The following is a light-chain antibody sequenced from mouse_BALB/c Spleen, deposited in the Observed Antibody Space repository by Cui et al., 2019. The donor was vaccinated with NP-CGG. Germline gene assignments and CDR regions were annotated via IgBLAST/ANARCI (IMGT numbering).Light chain of an antibody. V-gene: IGLV1*01. CDR2: GTN. Sequence: QAVVTHESAHTPSPLETVSHTRRASTGTVSTSNYVHRGQEKPDHLFTVLIGGTNNRAPGVPARFSGSLIGDKAALTITGAQTEDEAIYFCALWYSNHWVFGGGTKLTVL. CDR3: ALWYSNHWV. J-gene: IGLJ1*01. CDR1: TGTVSTSNY.